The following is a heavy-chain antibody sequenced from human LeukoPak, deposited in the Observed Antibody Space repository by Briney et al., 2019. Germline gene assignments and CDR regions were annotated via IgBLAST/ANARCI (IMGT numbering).Heavy chain of an antibody. V-gene: IGHV3-23*01. J-gene: IGHJ3*02. CDR3: AKDLRDSGSYPGVFDI. D-gene: IGHD1-26*01. Sequence: PGRSLRLSCAASGLTFRSYGMHWVRQAPGKGLEWVSGISGSGGSTYYADSVKGRFTISRDNSKNTLHLQMNSLRAEDTAVYYCAKDLRDSGSYPGVFDIWGQGTVATDSS. CDR2: ISGSGGST. CDR1: GLTFRSYG.